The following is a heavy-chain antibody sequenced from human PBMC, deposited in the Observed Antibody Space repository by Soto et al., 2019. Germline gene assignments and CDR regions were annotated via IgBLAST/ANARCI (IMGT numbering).Heavy chain of an antibody. Sequence: WLSLRLSCAACGFSFSSYAISSVRQAPGKGLERVSSIGCRGGSTYYADSVKGRFTISRDNSKNTVYLQMNSLRVDDTVLYYCAKPGEPDLWSSSNNCFGPCDKVTL. CDR2: IGCRGGST. D-gene: IGHD3-3*01. CDR1: GFSFSSYA. CDR3: AKPGEPDLWSSSNNCFGP. V-gene: IGHV3-23*01. J-gene: IGHJ5*02.